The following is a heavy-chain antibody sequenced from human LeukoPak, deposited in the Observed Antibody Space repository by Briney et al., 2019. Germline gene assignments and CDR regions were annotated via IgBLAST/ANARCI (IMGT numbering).Heavy chain of an antibody. CDR3: ARPVWSGYYPFDY. CDR1: GYTFTGYG. D-gene: IGHD3-3*01. J-gene: IGHJ4*02. Sequence: SVKVSCKASGYTFTGYGISWVRQAPGQGLEWMGWISAYNGNTNYAKTLQGRVTMTTDTSTSTAYMELRSLSTDDTAVYYCARPVWSGYYPFDYWGQGTLVTVSS. V-gene: IGHV1-18*01. CDR2: ISAYNGNT.